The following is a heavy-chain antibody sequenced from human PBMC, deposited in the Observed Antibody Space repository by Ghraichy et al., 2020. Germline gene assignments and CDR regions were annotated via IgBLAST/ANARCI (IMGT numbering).Heavy chain of an antibody. D-gene: IGHD2-2*01. CDR1: GFTFSSYS. V-gene: IGHV3-21*01. CDR2: ISTISSFI. Sequence: GGSLRLSCAASGFTFSSYSMHWVRQAPGKGLEWVSSISTISSFIYYADSVKGRFTISRDNAKNSLYLQMNSLRAEDTAVYYCARNCSSSNCYVDDYYYGLDVWGQGTTVTVSS. CDR3: ARNCSSSNCYVDDYYYGLDV. J-gene: IGHJ6*02.